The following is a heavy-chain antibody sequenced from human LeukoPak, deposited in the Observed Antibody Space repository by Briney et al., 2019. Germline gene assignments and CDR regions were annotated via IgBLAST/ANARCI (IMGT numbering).Heavy chain of an antibody. CDR3: ARGDTSGATYFDY. D-gene: IGHD1-26*01. CDR1: GGSLSSYY. J-gene: IGHJ4*02. CDR2: VHSTGAT. Sequence: SETLSLTCTVSGGSLSSYYWNWIRQPAGKGLEWIGRVHSTGATHFNPAFASRLTMSEDPSKNQFSLKLRFMTAADTAIYSCARGDTSGATYFDYWGRGTLVTVSS. V-gene: IGHV4-4*07.